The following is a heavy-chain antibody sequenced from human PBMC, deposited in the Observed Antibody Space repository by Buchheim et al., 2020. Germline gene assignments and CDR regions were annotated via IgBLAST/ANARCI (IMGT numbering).Heavy chain of an antibody. V-gene: IGHV4-31*03. D-gene: IGHD3-9*01. CDR3: ARASIVTGYYFSPPDY. CDR2: ISYRGRT. Sequence: QVQLQESGPGLVKPSQTLSLTCTVSGGSISSGGYYWSWIRQHPGKGLEWIGYISYRGRTYYNPSLKSRVTISVDTSKNQFSLKLSSVTAADTAVYYCARASIVTGYYFSPPDYWGQGTL. CDR1: GGSISSGGYY. J-gene: IGHJ4*02.